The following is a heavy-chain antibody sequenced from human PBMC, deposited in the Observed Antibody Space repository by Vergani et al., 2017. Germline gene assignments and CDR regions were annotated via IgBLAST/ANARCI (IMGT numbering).Heavy chain of an antibody. CDR3: ARALGFGELKD. V-gene: IGHV3-13*01. Sequence: EVQLVESGGGLVQPGGSLRLSCAASGFTFSSSDMHWVRHATGKGLEWVSAIGTAGDTYYPGSVKGRFTISRENAKNSLYLQMNSLRAGDTAVYYCARALGFGELKDWGQGTLVTVSS. CDR2: IGTAGDT. D-gene: IGHD3-10*01. CDR1: GFTFSSSD. J-gene: IGHJ4*02.